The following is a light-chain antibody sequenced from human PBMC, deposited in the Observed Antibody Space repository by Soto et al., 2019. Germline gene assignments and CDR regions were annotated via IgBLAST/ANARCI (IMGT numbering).Light chain of an antibody. CDR1: SSDVGGYYD. V-gene: IGLV2-14*01. J-gene: IGLJ1*01. Sequence: QSALTQPASVSGAPGQSITISCTGTSSDVGGYYDVYWYQQHPAKAPKLMIYEVSNRPSGVSNRFSGSKSGNTASLTISGLQADEEDYYCRSSDGSTSSRYVFGTGTKVTVL. CDR3: SSDGSTSSRYV. CDR2: EVS.